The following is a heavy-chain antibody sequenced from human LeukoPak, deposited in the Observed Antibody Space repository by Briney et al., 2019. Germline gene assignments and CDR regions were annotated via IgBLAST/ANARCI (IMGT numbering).Heavy chain of an antibody. V-gene: IGHV4-39*01. J-gene: IGHJ3*02. CDR2: IYYSGST. Sequence: PSETLSLTCTVSGGSISSSSYSWGWIRQPPGKGLEWIGSIYYSGSTYYNPSLKSRVTISVDTSKNQFSLKLSSVTAADTAVYYCARPIGGSYSDAFDIWGQGTMVTVSS. CDR3: ARPIGGSYSDAFDI. D-gene: IGHD1-26*01. CDR1: GGSISSSSYS.